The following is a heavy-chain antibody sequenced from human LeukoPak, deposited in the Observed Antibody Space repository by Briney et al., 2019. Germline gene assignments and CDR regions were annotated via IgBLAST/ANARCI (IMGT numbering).Heavy chain of an antibody. J-gene: IGHJ4*02. CDR3: ARGLGGPTPFDY. V-gene: IGHV3-53*01. D-gene: IGHD4-23*01. CDR2: IYSGGST. Sequence: GGSLRLSCAASGFTVDSNYLSWVRQAPGKGLEWVSVIYSGGSTYYADSVKGRFTISRDNSKNTLYLQMNSLRAEDTAVYYCARGLGGPTPFDYWGQGTLVTVSS. CDR1: GFTVDSNY.